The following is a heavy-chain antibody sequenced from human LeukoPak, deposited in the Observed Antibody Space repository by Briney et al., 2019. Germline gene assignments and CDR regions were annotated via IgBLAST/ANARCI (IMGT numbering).Heavy chain of an antibody. CDR2: IYYSGST. Sequence: PSETLSLTCTVSGGSISSSSYYWGWIRQPPGKGLEWIGSIYYSGSTYYNPSLKSRVTISVDTSKNQFSLKLSSVTAADTAVCYCKSRTYNYYYGMDVWGQGTTVTVSS. CDR1: GGSISSSSYY. J-gene: IGHJ6*02. V-gene: IGHV4-39*01. CDR3: KSRTYNYYYGMDV.